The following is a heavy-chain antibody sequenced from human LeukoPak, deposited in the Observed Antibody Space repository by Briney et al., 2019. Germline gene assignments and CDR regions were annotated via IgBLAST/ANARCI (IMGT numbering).Heavy chain of an antibody. D-gene: IGHD6-19*01. CDR2: ISWNSGSI. V-gene: IGHV3-9*01. J-gene: IGHJ4*02. CDR1: GFTFDDYA. Sequence: GGSLRLSCAASGFTFDDYAMHWVRQDPGKGLEWVSGISWNSGSIGYADSVKGRFTISRDNAKNSLYLQMNSLRAEDTALYYCAKDKGGAAVAGLFDSWGQGTLVTVSS. CDR3: AKDKGGAAVAGLFDS.